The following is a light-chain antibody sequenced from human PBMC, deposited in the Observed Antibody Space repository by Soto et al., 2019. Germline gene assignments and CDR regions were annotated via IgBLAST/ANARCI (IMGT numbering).Light chain of an antibody. V-gene: IGLV2-11*01. CDR2: DVN. CDR3: YSYAGDVTFV. CDR1: SSDVGGYNY. Sequence: QSVLTQPRSVSGSPGQSVTIPCTGSSSDVGGYNYVSWYQQHPGKAPKVLIYDVNQRPSGVPDRFSGSKSGNTAYLTISGLQAEDEADYYCYSYAGDVTFVFGRGTRSPS. J-gene: IGLJ1*01.